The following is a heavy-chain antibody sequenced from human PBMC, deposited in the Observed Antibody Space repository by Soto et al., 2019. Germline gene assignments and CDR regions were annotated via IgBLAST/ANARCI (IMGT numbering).Heavy chain of an antibody. CDR3: ARECRKDLGYCTNGVERRDQRTYNWFDP. D-gene: IGHD2-8*01. J-gene: IGHJ5*02. CDR2: IIPIFGTA. Sequence: QVQLVQSGAEVKKPGSSVKVSCKASGGTFSSYAISWVRQAPGQGLEWMGGIIPIFGTANYAQKFQGRVTITADESTSTAYMELSSLRSEDTAVYYCARECRKDLGYCTNGVERRDQRTYNWFDPWGQGTLVTVSS. V-gene: IGHV1-69*01. CDR1: GGTFSSYA.